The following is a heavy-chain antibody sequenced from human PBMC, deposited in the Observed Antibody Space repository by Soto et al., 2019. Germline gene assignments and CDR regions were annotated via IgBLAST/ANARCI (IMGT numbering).Heavy chain of an antibody. CDR2: ITGAGGST. CDR1: GFTFDNYG. D-gene: IGHD4-4*01. CDR3: AKGHSDSFGNYDYFGMDV. Sequence: QPGGSLRLSCAASGFTFDNYGMRWVRQAPGKGLEWIGAITGAGGSTYNADSVKGRFTISRDNSKKTVYLQVNSLRVEDTAVYYCAKGHSDSFGNYDYFGMDVWGQGTTVTVSS. V-gene: IGHV3-23*01. J-gene: IGHJ6*02.